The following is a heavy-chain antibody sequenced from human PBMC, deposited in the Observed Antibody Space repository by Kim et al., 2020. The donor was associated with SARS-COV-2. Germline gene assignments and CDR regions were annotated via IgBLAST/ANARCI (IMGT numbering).Heavy chain of an antibody. Sequence: GGSLRLSCVASGFTFSSHEMNWVRQAPGKGLEWVSYICSAARTIHYADSVKGRFTISRDNAKNSLYLQMNSLRAEDTAIYYCARGEVAGMAYYYYGMDVWGQGTTVTVSS. CDR2: ICSAARTI. CDR3: ARGEVAGMAYYYYGMDV. CDR1: GFTFSSHE. J-gene: IGHJ6*02. D-gene: IGHD6-19*01. V-gene: IGHV3-48*03.